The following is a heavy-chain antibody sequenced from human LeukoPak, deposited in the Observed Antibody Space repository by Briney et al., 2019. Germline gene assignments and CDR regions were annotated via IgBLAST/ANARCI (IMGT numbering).Heavy chain of an antibody. J-gene: IGHJ4*02. Sequence: ASVKVSCKASGYRFNDFYMHWVRQAPGQGLEWMAWINPNNDVINYAQNFQGWVTMTRDTSITTVYMELTSLKSDDTAVYYCARDRTTMIRGVTLPLNYFDSWGQGTLVTVSS. CDR1: GYRFNDFY. CDR2: INPNNDVI. D-gene: IGHD3-10*01. CDR3: ARDRTTMIRGVTLPLNYFDS. V-gene: IGHV1-2*04.